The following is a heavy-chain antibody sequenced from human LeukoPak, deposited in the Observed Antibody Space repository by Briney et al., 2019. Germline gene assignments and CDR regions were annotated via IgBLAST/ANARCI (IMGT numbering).Heavy chain of an antibody. J-gene: IGHJ5*02. CDR2: INPNSGGT. CDR3: ARGLWDDRPKYNWFDP. V-gene: IGHV1-2*02. CDR1: GYTFTGYY. D-gene: IGHD3-16*01. Sequence: GASVKVSCKTSGYTFTGYYMHWVRQAPGQGLEWMGWINPNSGGTNYAQKFQGRVTMTRDTSISTAYMELRSLRSDDTAVYYCARGLWDDRPKYNWFDPWGQGTLVTVSS.